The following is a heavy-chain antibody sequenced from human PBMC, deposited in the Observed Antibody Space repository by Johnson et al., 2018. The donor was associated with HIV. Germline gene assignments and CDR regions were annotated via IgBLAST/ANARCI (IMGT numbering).Heavy chain of an antibody. CDR3: ASLVPYYYGRGAFDI. D-gene: IGHD3-10*01. Sequence: VQLVESGGGLVQPGGSLILSCAASGFTYSSYWMSWVRQAPGKGLEWVANIKQDGSEKYYVDSVKGRFTISRDNAKNSLYLQMNSLRAEDTALYYCASLVPYYYGRGAFDIWGQGTMVTVSS. CDR2: IKQDGSEK. CDR1: GFTYSSYW. J-gene: IGHJ3*02. V-gene: IGHV3-7*05.